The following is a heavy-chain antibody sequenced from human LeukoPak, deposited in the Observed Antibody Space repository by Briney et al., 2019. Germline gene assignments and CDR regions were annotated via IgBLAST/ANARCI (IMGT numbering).Heavy chain of an antibody. V-gene: IGHV4-34*01. CDR3: ARTVVTAPRFDY. J-gene: IGHJ4*02. D-gene: IGHD2-2*01. CDR2: INHSGST. CDR1: GGSFSGYY. Sequence: PSETLSLTCAVYGGSFSGYYWSWIRQPPGKGLEWIGEINHSGSTNYNPSLKSRVTISVDTSKNQFSLKLSSVTAADTAVYYCARTVVTAPRFDYWGQGTLVTVSS.